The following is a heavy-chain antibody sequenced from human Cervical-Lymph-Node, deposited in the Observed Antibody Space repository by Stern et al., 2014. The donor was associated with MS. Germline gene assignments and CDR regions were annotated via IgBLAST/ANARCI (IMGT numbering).Heavy chain of an antibody. Sequence: EVQLVESGGGVIQPGGSLRLSCTASGFTVSRDYMKWVRQAPGKGLEWVSIITNVGSTFYTDSVKGRFTISRDDSKNTVYLHMTSLRAEDTAMYYCARDTSSPERSDWWGQGTLVTVSS. CDR1: GFTVSRDY. D-gene: IGHD1-1*01. J-gene: IGHJ4*02. CDR2: ITNVGST. CDR3: ARDTSSPERSDW. V-gene: IGHV3-53*01.